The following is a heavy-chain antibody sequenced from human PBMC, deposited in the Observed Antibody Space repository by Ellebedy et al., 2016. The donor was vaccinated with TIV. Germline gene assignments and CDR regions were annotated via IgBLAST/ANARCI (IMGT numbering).Heavy chain of an antibody. CDR1: GFTLGDYQ. CDR3: TRDPTPIEGRPVAHLLDY. Sequence: GESLKISXAASGFTLGDYQMSWIRRTPGRGLEWVSYISGSGHVIDYADSVRGRFTISRDKTMHSLHLQMTNLRAEDTAVYYCTRDPTPIEGRPVAHLLDYWGQGTLVTVSS. D-gene: IGHD6-6*01. CDR2: ISGSGHVI. J-gene: IGHJ4*02. V-gene: IGHV3-11*01.